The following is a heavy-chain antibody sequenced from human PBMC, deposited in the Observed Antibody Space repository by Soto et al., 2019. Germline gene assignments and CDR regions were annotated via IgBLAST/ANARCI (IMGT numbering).Heavy chain of an antibody. CDR2: ISYDGSNI. Sequence: LRLSCAASGFTFSSYTVHWVRQAPGKGLEWVAVISYDGSNIYYADSVKGRFTISRDNSKNTLYLQMNSLRPEDTAVYFCARDRPNAMDVWGQGTTVTVSS. V-gene: IGHV3-30-3*01. CDR1: GFTFSSYT. CDR3: ARDRPNAMDV. J-gene: IGHJ6*02.